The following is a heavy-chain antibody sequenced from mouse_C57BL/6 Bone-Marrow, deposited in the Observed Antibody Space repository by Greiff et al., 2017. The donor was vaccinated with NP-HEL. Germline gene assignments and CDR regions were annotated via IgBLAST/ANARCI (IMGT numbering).Heavy chain of an antibody. D-gene: IGHD1-1*01. CDR2: INYDGSST. CDR1: GFTFSDYY. J-gene: IGHJ1*03. V-gene: IGHV5-16*01. Sequence: EVQLQESEGGLVQPGSSMKLSCTASGFTFSDYYMAWVRQVPEKGLEWVANINYDGSSTYYLDSLKSRFIISRDNAKNILYLQMSSLKSEDTATYYCAREGILDYGSSYNWYFDVWGTGTTVTVSS. CDR3: AREGILDYGSSYNWYFDV.